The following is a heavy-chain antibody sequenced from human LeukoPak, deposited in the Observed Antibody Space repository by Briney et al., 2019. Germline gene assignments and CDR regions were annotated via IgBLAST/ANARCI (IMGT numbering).Heavy chain of an antibody. D-gene: IGHD6-13*01. CDR1: GGSISSGGYY. CDR3: ASCDSSSWYYFDY. CDR2: IYHSGST. Sequence: SQTLSLTCTVSGGSISSGGYYWSWIRQHPGKGLEWIGYIYHSGSTYYNPSLKSRVTISVDRSKNQFSLKLSSVTAADTAVYYCASCDSSSWYYFDYWGQGTLVTVSS. V-gene: IGHV4-30-2*01. J-gene: IGHJ4*02.